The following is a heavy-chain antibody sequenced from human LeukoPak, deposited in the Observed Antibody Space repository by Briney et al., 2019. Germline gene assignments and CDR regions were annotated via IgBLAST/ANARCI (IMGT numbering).Heavy chain of an antibody. CDR1: GGSFSGYY. V-gene: IGHV4-34*01. J-gene: IGHJ4*02. CDR2: INHSGST. CDR3: ARGSMGVVAAPTRNFDY. Sequence: PSETLSLTCAVYGGSFSGYYWSWIRQPPGKGLEWIGEINHSGSTNYNPSLKRRVTISVDTSKNQFSLKLSSVTAADTAVYYCARGSMGVVAAPTRNFDYWGQGTLVTVSS. D-gene: IGHD2-15*01.